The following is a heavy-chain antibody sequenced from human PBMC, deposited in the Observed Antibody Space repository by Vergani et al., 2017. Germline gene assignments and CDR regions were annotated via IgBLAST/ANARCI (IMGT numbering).Heavy chain of an antibody. CDR2: ISWNSGSI. Sequence: EVQLVESGGGLVQPGRSLRLSCAASGFTFDDYAMHWVRQAPGKGLEWVSGISWNSGSIGYADSVKGRFTISRDNAKNSLYLQMNSLRAEDTALYYCAKDMYEVTQYYFDYWGQGTLVTVSS. V-gene: IGHV3-9*01. D-gene: IGHD2-8*01. CDR1: GFTFDDYA. J-gene: IGHJ4*02. CDR3: AKDMYEVTQYYFDY.